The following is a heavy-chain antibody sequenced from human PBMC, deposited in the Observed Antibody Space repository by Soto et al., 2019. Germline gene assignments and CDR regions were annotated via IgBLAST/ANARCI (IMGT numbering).Heavy chain of an antibody. V-gene: IGHV4-59*01. CDR1: GGSISSYH. D-gene: IGHD4-17*01. CDR3: ARNYGDYGPYYFDY. CDR2: IYYSGST. J-gene: IGHJ4*02. Sequence: QVQLQESGPGLVKPSETLSLTCTVSGGSISSYHWSWIRQPPGKGLEWIGYIYYSGSTNYNPSLKSRVTISVDTSKNQFSLKLSSVTAADTAVYYCARNYGDYGPYYFDYWGQGTLVTVSS.